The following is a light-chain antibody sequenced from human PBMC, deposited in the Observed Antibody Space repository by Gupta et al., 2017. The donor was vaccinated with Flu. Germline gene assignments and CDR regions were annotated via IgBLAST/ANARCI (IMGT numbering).Light chain of an antibody. V-gene: IGKV3-15*01. Sequence: EIVMTHSPATLPVSLGERATLSRRASQSVSSNSAWHQQNPGQAPRLLIYGASTTATGLPGRFSGSWSATEFTLTISLLHSEDFAVYYCQRDNNWRQSFGQGTKLEIK. CDR1: QSVSSN. CDR3: QRDNNWRQS. J-gene: IGKJ2*03. CDR2: GAS.